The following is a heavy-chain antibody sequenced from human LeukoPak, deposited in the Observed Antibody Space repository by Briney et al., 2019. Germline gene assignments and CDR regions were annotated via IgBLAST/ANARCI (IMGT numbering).Heavy chain of an antibody. CDR3: ARDYDTDFDY. D-gene: IGHD3-9*01. CDR2: AYYSGST. CDR1: GASISSSSYY. J-gene: IGHJ4*02. V-gene: IGHV4-39*07. Sequence: SETLSLTCTVSGASISSSSYYWGSIRQPPGKGLEWIGSAYYSGSTYYNPSLKSRVTISVDTSENQFSLKLSSVTAADTAVYYCARDYDTDFDYWGQGTLVTVSS.